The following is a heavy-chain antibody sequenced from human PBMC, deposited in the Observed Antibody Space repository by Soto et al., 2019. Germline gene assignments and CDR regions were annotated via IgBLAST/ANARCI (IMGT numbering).Heavy chain of an antibody. CDR1: GYSFTSYW. CDR2: IDPSDSYT. Sequence: EVQLVQSGAEVKKPGESLRISCKGSGYSFTSYWISWVRQMPGKGLEWMGRIDPSDSYTNYSPSFQGHVTISADKSISTAYLQWSSLKASDTTMYYCAHCEIGHNWYDPWGQGTLVTVSS. J-gene: IGHJ5*02. D-gene: IGHD2-21*01. V-gene: IGHV5-10-1*03. CDR3: AHCEIGHNWYDP.